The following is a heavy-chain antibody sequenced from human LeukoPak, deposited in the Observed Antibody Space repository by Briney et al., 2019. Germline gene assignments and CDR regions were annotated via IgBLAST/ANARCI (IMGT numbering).Heavy chain of an antibody. CDR2: INYDSSDI. V-gene: IGHV3-21*01. CDR3: ARDYRSMVRGVTIFDP. CDR1: GFTFSTYG. Sequence: GGSLRLSCAASGFTFSTYGMNWVRQAPGKGLEWVSSINYDSSDIYYADSLKGRFTISRDNAKNSLFLQTNSLRAEDTAVYYCARDYRSMVRGVTIFDPWGQGTLVTVSS. D-gene: IGHD3-10*01. J-gene: IGHJ5*02.